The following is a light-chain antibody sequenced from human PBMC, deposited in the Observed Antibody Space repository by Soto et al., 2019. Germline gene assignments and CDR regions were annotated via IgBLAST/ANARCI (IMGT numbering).Light chain of an antibody. J-gene: IGKJ1*01. CDR2: AAS. V-gene: IGKV1-9*01. CDR1: QGIGTD. Sequence: SPSSLSTSVGDIVTITCRASQGIGTDLAWYQQKPGKAPKLLIYAASTLQSGVPSRFSGSGSGTEFTLTISSLQPDDFATYYCQHYNSYSEAFGQGTKVDIK. CDR3: QHYNSYSEA.